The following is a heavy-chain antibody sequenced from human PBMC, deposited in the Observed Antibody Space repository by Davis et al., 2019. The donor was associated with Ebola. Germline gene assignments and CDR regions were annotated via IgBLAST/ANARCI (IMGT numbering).Heavy chain of an antibody. D-gene: IGHD3-22*01. CDR1: GFTVSSNY. J-gene: IGHJ4*02. V-gene: IGHV3-66*01. CDR2: IYSGGST. Sequence: GGSLRLSCAASGFTVSSNYMSWVRQAPGKGLEWVSVIYSGGSTYYADSVKGRFTISRDNSNNTLYLQMNSRRAEDTAVYYCVKGSITITVVVYFDLWGQGTLVTVSS. CDR3: VKGSITITVVVYFDL.